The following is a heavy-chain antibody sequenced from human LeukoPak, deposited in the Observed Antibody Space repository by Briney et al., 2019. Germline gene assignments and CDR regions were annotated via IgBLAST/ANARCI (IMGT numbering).Heavy chain of an antibody. CDR2: IRSKGNSSET. V-gene: IGHV3-73*01. CDR3: TRHTVVTGPFDY. CDR1: GSTSSGSA. D-gene: IGHD2-21*02. Sequence: GGSLRLSCAPSGSTSSGSAMHGVRQAPGKGLEWVGRIRSKGNSSETAYAASVKGRFTISRDDSKNTAYLQMNSPKTEDTAVYYCTRHTVVTGPFDYWGQGTLVTVSS. J-gene: IGHJ4*02.